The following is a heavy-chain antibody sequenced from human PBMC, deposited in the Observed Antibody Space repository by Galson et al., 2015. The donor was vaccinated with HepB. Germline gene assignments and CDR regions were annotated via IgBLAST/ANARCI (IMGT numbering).Heavy chain of an antibody. CDR2: ISYDGSNK. CDR3: ARAYDFWSGYYDY. D-gene: IGHD3-3*01. V-gene: IGHV3-30-3*01. CDR1: GLTFTTYA. Sequence: SLRLSCAASGLTFTTYAMHWVRQAPGKGLEWVAVISYDGSNKYYADSVKGRFTISRDNSENTLYLQMNSLRTADTAVYYCARAYDFWSGYYDYWGQGTLVSVSS. J-gene: IGHJ4*02.